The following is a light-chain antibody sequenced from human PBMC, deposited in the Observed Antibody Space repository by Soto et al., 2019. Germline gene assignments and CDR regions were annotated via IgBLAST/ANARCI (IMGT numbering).Light chain of an antibody. J-gene: IGLJ1*01. V-gene: IGLV2-14*01. Sequence: QSALTQPASVSGSPGQSITISCTGTSSDVSGYNYVSWYHQHLGKAPKLMIYDVSNRPSGVSNRFSGSKSGNTASLTISGVQAEVEADYFCSSYTSSSSLPGVFGTGTKGTVL. CDR2: DVS. CDR3: SSYTSSSSLPGV. CDR1: SSDVSGYNY.